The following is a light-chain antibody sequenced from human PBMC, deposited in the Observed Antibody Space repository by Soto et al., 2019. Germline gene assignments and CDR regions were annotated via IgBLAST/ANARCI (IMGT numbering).Light chain of an antibody. V-gene: IGLV2-23*01. J-gene: IGLJ2*01. CDR1: SSDIGSYDR. CDR3: CSYAGSNIFAV. CDR2: EDY. Sequence: QSVLTQPASVSGSPGQSITISCTGTSSDIGSYDRVSWYQWHPGKAPKLIIYEDYRRPSQISNRFSGSKSGNTASLTISGLQAEDEADYYCCSYAGSNIFAVFGGGTKVTVL.